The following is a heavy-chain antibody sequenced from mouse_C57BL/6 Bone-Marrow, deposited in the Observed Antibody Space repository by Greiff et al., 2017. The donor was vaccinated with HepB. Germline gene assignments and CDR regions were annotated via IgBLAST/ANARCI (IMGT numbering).Heavy chain of an antibody. Sequence: QVQLQQSGAELVKPGASVKISCKASGYAFSSYWMNWVKQRPGKGLEWIGQIYPGDGDTNYNGKFKGKATLTADKSSSTAYMQLSSLTSEDSAVYFCARGGGFDYYGSRAYYFDYWGQGTTLTVSS. CDR3: ARGGGFDYYGSRAYYFDY. J-gene: IGHJ2*01. V-gene: IGHV1-80*01. D-gene: IGHD1-1*01. CDR1: GYAFSSYW. CDR2: IYPGDGDT.